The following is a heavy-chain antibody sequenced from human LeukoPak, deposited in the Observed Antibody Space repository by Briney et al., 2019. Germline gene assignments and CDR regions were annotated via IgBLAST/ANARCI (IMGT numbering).Heavy chain of an antibody. Sequence: ASVKVSCKASGGTFRSYAISWVRQAPGQGLEWMGGIIPIFGTANYAQKFQGRVTITTDESTSTAYMELSSLRSEDTAVYYCARVKRYDHYYMDVWGKGTTVTVSS. D-gene: IGHD5-24*01. CDR1: GGTFRSYA. V-gene: IGHV1-69*05. J-gene: IGHJ6*03. CDR3: ARVKRYDHYYMDV. CDR2: IIPIFGTA.